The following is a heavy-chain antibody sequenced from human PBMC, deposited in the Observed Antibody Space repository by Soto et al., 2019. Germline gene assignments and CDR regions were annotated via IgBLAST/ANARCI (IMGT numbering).Heavy chain of an antibody. CDR3: ATVTGGRASPRTDNFDY. CDR1: GFTFSSYA. Sequence: GGSLRLSCAASGFTFSSYAMSWVRQAPGKGLEWVSAISGSGGSTYYADSVKGRFTISRDNSKNTLYLQMNSPRAEDTAVYYCATVTGGRASPRTDNFDYWGQGTLVTVSS. CDR2: ISGSGGST. V-gene: IGHV3-23*01. D-gene: IGHD1-1*01. J-gene: IGHJ4*02.